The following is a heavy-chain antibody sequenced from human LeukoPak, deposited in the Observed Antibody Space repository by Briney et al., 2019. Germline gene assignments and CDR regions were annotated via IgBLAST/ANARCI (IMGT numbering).Heavy chain of an antibody. CDR1: GFTFNNYA. J-gene: IGHJ5*02. CDR3: AINAAAGTS. V-gene: IGHV3-48*03. Sequence: PGGSLRLSCAASGFTFNNYAMSWVRQAPGKGLEWVSYISSSGSTIYYADSVKGRFTISRDNAKNSLYLQMNSLRAEDTAVYYCAINAAAGTSWGQGTLVTVSS. D-gene: IGHD6-13*01. CDR2: ISSSGSTI.